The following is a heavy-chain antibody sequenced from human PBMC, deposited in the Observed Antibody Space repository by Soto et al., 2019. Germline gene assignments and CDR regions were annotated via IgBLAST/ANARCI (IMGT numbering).Heavy chain of an antibody. CDR2: ISGSGGST. V-gene: IGHV3-23*01. J-gene: IGHJ4*02. Sequence: PGGSLRLSCAASGFTFSSYAMSWVRQAPGKGLEWVSAISGSGGSTYYADSVKGRFTISRDNSKNTLYLQMNSLRAEDTAVYYCARSGYSYGPNPLLYWGQGTLVTVSS. CDR1: GFTFSSYA. CDR3: ARSGYSYGPNPLLY. D-gene: IGHD5-18*01.